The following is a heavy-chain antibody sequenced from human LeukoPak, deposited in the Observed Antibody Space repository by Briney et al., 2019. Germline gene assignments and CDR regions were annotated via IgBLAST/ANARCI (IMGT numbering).Heavy chain of an antibody. Sequence: SETLSLTCTVSGGSVSSGNYYWTWIRQPAGKGLEWIGRIYTSGSTNYNPSLKSRVTMSVDTSKNQFSLKLSSVTAADTAVYYCARDSPPLAVPGAFDIWGQGTMVTVSS. V-gene: IGHV4-61*02. D-gene: IGHD2-2*01. J-gene: IGHJ3*02. CDR1: GGSVSSGNYY. CDR2: IYTSGST. CDR3: ARDSPPLAVPGAFDI.